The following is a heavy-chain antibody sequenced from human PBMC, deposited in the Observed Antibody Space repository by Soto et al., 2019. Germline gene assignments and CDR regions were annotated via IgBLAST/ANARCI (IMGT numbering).Heavy chain of an antibody. Sequence: QVQLQQWGAGLLKPSETLSLTCAVYGGSFSGYYWSWIRQPPGKGLEWIGEINHSGSTNYNPSLKSRVTISVDTSKNQFSLTLSSVTAADTAVYYCASIAAAGFMKRPHLRYWGQGTLVTVSS. V-gene: IGHV4-34*01. CDR2: INHSGST. CDR1: GGSFSGYY. D-gene: IGHD6-13*01. CDR3: ASIAAAGFMKRPHLRY. J-gene: IGHJ4*02.